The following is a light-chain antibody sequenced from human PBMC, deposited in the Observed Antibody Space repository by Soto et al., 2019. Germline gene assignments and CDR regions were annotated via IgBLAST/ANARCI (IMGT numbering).Light chain of an antibody. CDR1: LSISTSY. V-gene: IGKV3-20*01. J-gene: IGKJ2*01. CDR2: GAS. Sequence: EIVLTQSPGSLSLSPGERATLSCRASLSISTSYLAWYQQKPGQAPRLLIYGASNRATGIPDRFSGSGSGTDFTLTINSLEPEDFAVYYCQQFGSSPPYTFGQGTNLEI. CDR3: QQFGSSPPYT.